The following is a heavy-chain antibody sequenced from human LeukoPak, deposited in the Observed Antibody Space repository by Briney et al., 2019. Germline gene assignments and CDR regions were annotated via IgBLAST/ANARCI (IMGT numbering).Heavy chain of an antibody. J-gene: IGHJ3*02. CDR1: GGTISSYY. V-gene: IGHV4-59*01. CDR2: IHYSGST. Sequence: SETLSLTCTVSGGTISSYYWSWIRQPPGEGLEGIGYIHYSGSTNYNPSLKSRVTISVDTSKNQVSLRLTSVTAADTAVYYCALDSSGWSDDSFDIWGQGTMVTVSS. D-gene: IGHD6-19*01. CDR3: ALDSSGWSDDSFDI.